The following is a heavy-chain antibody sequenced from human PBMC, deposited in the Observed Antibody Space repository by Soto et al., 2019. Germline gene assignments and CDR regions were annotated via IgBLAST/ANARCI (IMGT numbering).Heavy chain of an antibody. V-gene: IGHV4-59*01. D-gene: IGHD3-22*01. Sequence: SEILSLTCTVSGGSISSYYWSWIRQPPGKGLEWIGYIYYSGSTNYNPSLKSRVTISVDTSKNQFSLKLSSVTAADTAVYYCARAPIYDSSGYYYPSYYFDYWGQGTLVTVSS. CDR2: IYYSGST. J-gene: IGHJ4*02. CDR3: ARAPIYDSSGYYYPSYYFDY. CDR1: GGSISSYY.